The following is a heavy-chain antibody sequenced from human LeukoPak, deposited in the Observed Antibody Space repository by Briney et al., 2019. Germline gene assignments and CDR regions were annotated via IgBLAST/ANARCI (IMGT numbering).Heavy chain of an antibody. Sequence: PSETLSLTCTVSGGSISSYYWSWIRQPPGKGLEWIGYIYYSGSTYYNPSPKSRVTISVDTSKNQFSLKLSSVTAADTAVYYCARDSSGYDTLDYWGQGTLVTVSS. CDR3: ARDSSGYDTLDY. J-gene: IGHJ4*02. CDR1: GGSISSYY. V-gene: IGHV4-59*01. D-gene: IGHD5-12*01. CDR2: IYYSGST.